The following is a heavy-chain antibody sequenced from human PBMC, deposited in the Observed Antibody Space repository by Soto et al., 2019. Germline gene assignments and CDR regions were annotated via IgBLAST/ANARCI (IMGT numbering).Heavy chain of an antibody. CDR1: GFTFSSYA. J-gene: IGHJ5*02. D-gene: IGHD3-22*01. CDR2: ISGSGGST. V-gene: IGHV3-23*01. Sequence: PGGSLRLSCAASGFTFSSYAMSWVRQAPGKGLEWVSAISGSGGSTYYADSVKGRFTISRDNSKNTLYLQMNSLRAEDTAVYYCAIDLLYYYDSSGSWFDPCGQGTLVTVSS. CDR3: AIDLLYYYDSSGSWFDP.